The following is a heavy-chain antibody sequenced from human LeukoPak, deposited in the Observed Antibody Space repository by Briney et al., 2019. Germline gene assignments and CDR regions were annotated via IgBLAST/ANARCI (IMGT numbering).Heavy chain of an antibody. CDR1: GYTFTSYA. J-gene: IGHJ5*02. CDR2: INAGNGNT. Sequence: ASVKVSCKASGYTFTSYAMHWVRQAPGQRLEWMGWINAGNGNTKYSQKFQGRVTITRDTSASTAYMELSSLRSEDTAVYYCARDGAYCGGDCYPRNWFDPWGQGTLVTVSS. CDR3: ARDGAYCGGDCYPRNWFDP. D-gene: IGHD2-21*02. V-gene: IGHV1-3*01.